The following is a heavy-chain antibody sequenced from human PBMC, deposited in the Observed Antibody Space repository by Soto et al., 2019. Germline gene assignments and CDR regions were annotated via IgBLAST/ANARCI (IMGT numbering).Heavy chain of an antibody. D-gene: IGHD1-1*01. CDR3: ARGPRGGGIWNDYYYSYGMDL. V-gene: IGHV3-53*01. J-gene: IGHJ6*02. CDR1: GFTVSSNY. CDR2: IYSGGST. Sequence: GGSLRLSCAASGFTVSSNYMSWVRQAPGKGLEWVSVIYSGGSTYYADSVKGRFTISRDNSKNTLYLQMNSLRAEDTAVYYCARGPRGGGIWNDYYYSYGMDLWGQGTMLTVS.